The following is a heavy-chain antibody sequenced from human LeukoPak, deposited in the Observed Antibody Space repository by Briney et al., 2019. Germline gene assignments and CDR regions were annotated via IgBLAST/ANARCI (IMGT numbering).Heavy chain of an antibody. CDR2: IYYSGST. V-gene: IGHV4-59*12. D-gene: IGHD6-6*01. Sequence: PSETLSLTCTVSGGSISSYYWSCIRQPPGKGLEWIGYIYYSGSTNYNPSLKSRVTISVDTSKNQFSLKLSSVTAADTAVYYCAREMLGYSSSPPDYWGQGTLVTVSS. CDR3: AREMLGYSSSPPDY. J-gene: IGHJ4*02. CDR1: GGSISSYY.